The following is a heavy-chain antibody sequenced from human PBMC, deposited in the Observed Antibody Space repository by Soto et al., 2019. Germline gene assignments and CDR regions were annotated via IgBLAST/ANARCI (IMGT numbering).Heavy chain of an antibody. CDR3: ARDFGSLGATIDY. CDR1: GFTFSSYA. Sequence: PGGSLRLSCAASGFTFSSYAMHWVRQAPGKGLEWVAVISYDGSNNYYADSVKGRSTISRDNSKNTLYLQTNSLRAEDTAVYYCARDFGSLGATIDYWGQGTLVTVSS. CDR2: ISYDGSNN. V-gene: IGHV3-30-3*01. D-gene: IGHD1-26*01. J-gene: IGHJ4*02.